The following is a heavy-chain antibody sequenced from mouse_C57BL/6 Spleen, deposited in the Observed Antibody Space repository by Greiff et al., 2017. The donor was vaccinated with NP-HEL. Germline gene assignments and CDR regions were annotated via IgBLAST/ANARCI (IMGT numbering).Heavy chain of an antibody. Sequence: EVKLVESGPELVKPGASVKMSCKASGYTFTDYNMHWVKQSHGKSLEWIGYINPNNGGTSYNQKFKGKATLTVNKSSSTAYMELRSLTSEDSAVYYCARGESIAAWFAYWGQGTLVTVSA. CDR2: INPNNGGT. CDR1: GYTFTDYN. D-gene: IGHD2-10*02. J-gene: IGHJ3*01. CDR3: ARGESIAAWFAY. V-gene: IGHV1-22*01.